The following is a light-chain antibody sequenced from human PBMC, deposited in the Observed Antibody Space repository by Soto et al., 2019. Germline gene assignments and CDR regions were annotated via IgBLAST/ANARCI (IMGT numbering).Light chain of an antibody. CDR3: QQYENPPPHT. CDR1: HDIRNY. CDR2: DAS. Sequence: DIQMAQSPSSLSASVGDRVTITCQASHDIRNYLNWFRQRPGKTPELLIYDASNLVTGVPSRFSGSGSGTDFTLTISSLQPEDIATYYCQQYENPPPHTFGQGTKLEIK. V-gene: IGKV1-33*01. J-gene: IGKJ2*01.